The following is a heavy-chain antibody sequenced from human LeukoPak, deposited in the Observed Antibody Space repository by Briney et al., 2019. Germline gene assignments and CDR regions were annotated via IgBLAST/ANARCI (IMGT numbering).Heavy chain of an antibody. CDR2: INHSGST. D-gene: IGHD2-15*01. CDR1: GGSFSGYY. J-gene: IGHJ4*02. V-gene: IGHV4-34*01. CDR3: ARVRLYCSGGSCYYFDY. Sequence: SETLSLTCAVYGGSFSGYYWSWINQPPGKGLEWIGEINHSGSTNYNPSLKSRVTISVDTSKNQFSLKLSSVTAADTAVYYCARVRLYCSGGSCYYFDYWGQGTLVTVSS.